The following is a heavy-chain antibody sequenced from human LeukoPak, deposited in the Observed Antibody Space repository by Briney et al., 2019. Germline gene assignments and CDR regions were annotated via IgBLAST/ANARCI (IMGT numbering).Heavy chain of an antibody. V-gene: IGHV3-20*04. CDR1: GFTFDDYG. CDR3: ARGGYSSGWYPPYYYMDV. J-gene: IGHJ6*03. D-gene: IGHD6-19*01. CDR2: INWNGGST. Sequence: GGSLRLSCAASGFTFDDYGMSWVRQAPGKGLEWVSGINWNGGSTGYADSVKGRFTISRDNAKNSLYLQMNSLRAEDTAVYYCARGGYSSGWYPPYYYMDVWGKGTTVTVSS.